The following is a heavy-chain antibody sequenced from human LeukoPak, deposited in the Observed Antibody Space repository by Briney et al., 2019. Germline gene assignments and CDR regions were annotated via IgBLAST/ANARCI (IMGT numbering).Heavy chain of an antibody. J-gene: IGHJ4*02. V-gene: IGHV1-46*01. CDR1: GYTFTSYY. Sequence: ASVKVSCKASGYTFTSYYMHWVRQAPGQGLEWMGIINPSGGSTSYAQKFQGRVTMTRDTSTSTVYMELSSLRSEDTAVYYCAREIWGFGVVTHFDYWGQGTLVTVSS. D-gene: IGHD3-3*01. CDR3: AREIWGFGVVTHFDY. CDR2: INPSGGST.